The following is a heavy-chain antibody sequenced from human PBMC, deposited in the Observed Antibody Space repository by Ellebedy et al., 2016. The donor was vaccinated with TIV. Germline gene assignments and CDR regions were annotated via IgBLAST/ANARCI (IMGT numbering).Heavy chain of an antibody. CDR2: IGAGSDT. V-gene: IGHV3-13*01. J-gene: IGHJ2*01. CDR1: GFTFSRYD. Sequence: PGGSLRLSCAASGFTFSRYDFHWVRQATGKGPEWVSAIGAGSDTYYEGSVKGRFTISRENAQNSLYLQMNNLRDGDTAVYYCAREIVDIVSTDWCFDLWGRGTLVTVAS. D-gene: IGHD5/OR15-5a*01. CDR3: AREIVDIVSTDWCFDL.